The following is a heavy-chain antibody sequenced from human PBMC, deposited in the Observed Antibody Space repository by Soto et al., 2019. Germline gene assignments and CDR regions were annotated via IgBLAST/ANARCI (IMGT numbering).Heavy chain of an antibody. J-gene: IGHJ6*02. V-gene: IGHV3-74*01. Sequence: PVGSLRLSCAASGFTFSSYWMHWVRQAPGKGLVWVSRINSDGSSTSYADSVKGRFTISRDNAKNTLYLQMNSLRAEDTAVYYCARSSTYSSGWGYYYYGMDVWGQGTTVTVSS. CDR3: ARSSTYSSGWGYYYYGMDV. CDR2: INSDGSST. CDR1: GFTFSSYW. D-gene: IGHD6-19*01.